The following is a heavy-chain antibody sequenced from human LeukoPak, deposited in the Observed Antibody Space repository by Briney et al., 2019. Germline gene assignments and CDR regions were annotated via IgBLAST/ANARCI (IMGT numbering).Heavy chain of an antibody. CDR1: GGSISSGGYS. CDR3: ASIQYYYDSSGYYYTNWFDP. J-gene: IGHJ5*02. CDR2: IYHSGST. V-gene: IGHV4-30-2*01. Sequence: SETLSLTCAVSGGSISSGGYSWSWIRQPPGKGLEWIGYIYHSGSTYYNPSLKSRVTISVDRSKNQFSLKLSSVTAADTAVYYCASIQYYYDSSGYYYTNWFDPWGQGTLVTVSS. D-gene: IGHD3-22*01.